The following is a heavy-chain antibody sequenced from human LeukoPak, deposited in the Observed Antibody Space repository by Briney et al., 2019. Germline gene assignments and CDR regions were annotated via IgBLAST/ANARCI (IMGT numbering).Heavy chain of an antibody. V-gene: IGHV4-34*01. CDR1: GGSFSGFS. Sequence: NPSETLSLTCAVSGGSFSGFSWSWIRQPPGKGLEWIGEINQSGSTNYNPSLKSRVSISIDTSKSQFSVKVNSVTAADTAVYYCARCGSGGWFFDSWGQGALVTVSS. J-gene: IGHJ4*02. CDR2: INQSGST. D-gene: IGHD6-19*01. CDR3: ARCGSGGWFFDS.